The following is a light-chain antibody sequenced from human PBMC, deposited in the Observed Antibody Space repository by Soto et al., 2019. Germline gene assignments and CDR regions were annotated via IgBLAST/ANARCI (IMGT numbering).Light chain of an antibody. Sequence: QSVLTQPASVSGSPGQSIAISCTGTSSDVGYYNYVSWYQQHPGKAPKVMIYDVNNRPSGVSDRFSGSKSGNTASLTISGLQAEDEADYYCSSYTSSSTYVFGTGTMVTVL. CDR1: SSDVGYYNY. V-gene: IGLV2-14*01. CDR2: DVN. J-gene: IGLJ1*01. CDR3: SSYTSSSTYV.